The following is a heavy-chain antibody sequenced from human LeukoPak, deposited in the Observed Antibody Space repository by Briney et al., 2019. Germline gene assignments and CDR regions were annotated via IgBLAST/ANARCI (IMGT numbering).Heavy chain of an antibody. Sequence: GGSLRLSCAASGFTFSSYWMSWVRQAPGEGLEWVANIKQDGSEKYYVDSVKGRFTISRDNAKNSLYLQMNSLRAEDTAVYYCAREAGGYSGYDYYYFDYWGQGTLVTVSS. CDR1: GFTFSSYW. D-gene: IGHD5-12*01. CDR2: IKQDGSEK. CDR3: AREAGGYSGYDYYYFDY. J-gene: IGHJ4*02. V-gene: IGHV3-7*01.